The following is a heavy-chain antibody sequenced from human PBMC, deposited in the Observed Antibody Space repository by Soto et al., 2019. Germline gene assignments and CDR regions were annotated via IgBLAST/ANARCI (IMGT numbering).Heavy chain of an antibody. V-gene: IGHV1-69*12. Sequence: QVQLVQSGAEVKKPGSSVKVSCKASGGTFSSYAISWVRQAPGQGLEWMGGVIPNFGTANYEEKLQGRVTITAGEPTTTAYRELASPRPEYPAVYYCARHYGFWGGYSPGTNCYCYGMDVWGQGTTVTVSS. D-gene: IGHD3-3*01. CDR1: GGTFSSYA. J-gene: IGHJ6*02. CDR2: VIPNFGTA. CDR3: ARHYGFWGGYSPGTNCYCYGMDV.